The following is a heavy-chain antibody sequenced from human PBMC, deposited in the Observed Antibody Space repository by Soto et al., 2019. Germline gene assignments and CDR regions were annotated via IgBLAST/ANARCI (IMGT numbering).Heavy chain of an antibody. CDR2: ISWNSGSI. Sequence: EVQLVESGGGLVQPGRSLRLSCAASGFTFDDYAMRWVRQAPGKGLEWVSGISWNSGSIGYADSVKGPFTISRDNAKNSLYLQMNSLRAEDTALYYCAKALSSGSTDFDYWGQGTLVTVSS. CDR1: GFTFDDYA. D-gene: IGHD6-19*01. V-gene: IGHV3-9*01. CDR3: AKALSSGSTDFDY. J-gene: IGHJ4*02.